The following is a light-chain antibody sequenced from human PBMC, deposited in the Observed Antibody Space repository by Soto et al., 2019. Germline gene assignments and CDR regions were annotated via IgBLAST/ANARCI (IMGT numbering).Light chain of an antibody. CDR3: QQRSDWPIT. J-gene: IGKJ5*01. Sequence: EIVLTQSPATLSLSPGERATLSCRASQSVSSYLAWYRQKPGQAPRLLIYDASNRATGIPVRFSGSGSGTDFTLTISSLEPEDFAVYYCQQRSDWPITFGQGTRLEIK. CDR1: QSVSSY. CDR2: DAS. V-gene: IGKV3-11*01.